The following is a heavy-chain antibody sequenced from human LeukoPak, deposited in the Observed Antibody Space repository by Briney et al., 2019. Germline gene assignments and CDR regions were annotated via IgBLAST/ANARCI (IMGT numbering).Heavy chain of an antibody. J-gene: IGHJ4*02. CDR2: IYYSGST. Sequence: PSETLSLTCTVSGGSISSSSYYWGWLRQPPGKGLEWIGSIYYSGSTYYNPSLKSRVTTSVDTSKNQFSLKLSSVTAADTAVYYCARLFMVGAYDILTSDSFDYWGQGTLLTVSS. CDR1: GGSISSSSYY. V-gene: IGHV4-39*01. D-gene: IGHD3-9*01. CDR3: ARLFMVGAYDILTSDSFDY.